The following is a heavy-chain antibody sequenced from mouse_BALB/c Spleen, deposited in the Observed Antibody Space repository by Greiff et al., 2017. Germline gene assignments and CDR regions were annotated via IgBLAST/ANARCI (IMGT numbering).Heavy chain of an antibody. CDR2: ISDGGSYT. D-gene: IGHD2-1*01. J-gene: IGHJ4*01. V-gene: IGHV5-4*02. CDR1: GFTFSDYY. CDR3: ARDRDGNYRAMDY. Sequence: EVKLVESGGGLVKPGGSLKLSCAASGFTFSDYYMYWVRQTPEKRLEWVATISDGGSYTYYPDSVKGRFTISRDNAKNNLYLQISSLKSEDTAMYYCARDRDGNYRAMDYWGQGTSVTVSS.